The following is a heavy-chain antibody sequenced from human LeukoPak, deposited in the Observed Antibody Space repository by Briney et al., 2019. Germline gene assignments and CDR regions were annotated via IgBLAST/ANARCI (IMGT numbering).Heavy chain of an antibody. CDR1: GFTFSDDY. Sequence: GGSLRLSCAASGFTFSDDYMTWIRQAPGKGLEWISYISDTGSTIYYADSVKGRFTISRDNAKNSMYLQMNSLRAEDTAVYYCAKTYYYDSSGYYSYYFDYWGQGTLVTVSS. CDR3: AKTYYYDSSGYYSYYFDY. CDR2: ISDTGSTI. D-gene: IGHD3-22*01. V-gene: IGHV3-11*04. J-gene: IGHJ4*02.